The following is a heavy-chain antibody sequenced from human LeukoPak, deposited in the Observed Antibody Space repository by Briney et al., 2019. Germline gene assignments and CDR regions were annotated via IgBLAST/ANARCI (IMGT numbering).Heavy chain of an antibody. CDR2: IKQDGSDK. CDR1: GFTFSVAG. Sequence: GGSLRLSCVASGFTFSVAGMSWVRQAPGKGLEWVANIKQDGSDKSYVDSVKGRFTISRDNAKNSLYLQMNSLRAEDTAVYYCARKESNYVTHFDYWGQGTLVTVSS. V-gene: IGHV3-7*01. D-gene: IGHD4-11*01. CDR3: ARKESNYVTHFDY. J-gene: IGHJ4*02.